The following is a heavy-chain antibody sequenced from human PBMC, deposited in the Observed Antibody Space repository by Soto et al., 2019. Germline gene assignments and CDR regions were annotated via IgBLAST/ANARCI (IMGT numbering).Heavy chain of an antibody. CDR2: ISGGGDTT. Sequence: EVQLLESGGGLVQPGGSLRLSCAASGFTFNNYAMTWVRQAPGKGLEWVSAISGGGDTTSYADSVKGRFTVSRDGSKNTLYLKMSSLRAEDTALYYCAKGRDGSGSLTPRVDFWGQGTLVTVSS. D-gene: IGHD3-10*01. CDR1: GFTFNNYA. V-gene: IGHV3-23*01. J-gene: IGHJ4*02. CDR3: AKGRDGSGSLTPRVDF.